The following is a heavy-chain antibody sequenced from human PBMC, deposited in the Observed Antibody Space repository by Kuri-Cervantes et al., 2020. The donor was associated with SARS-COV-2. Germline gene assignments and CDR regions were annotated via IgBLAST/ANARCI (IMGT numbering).Heavy chain of an antibody. CDR1: GFTFSSYG. Sequence: GESLKISCAASGFTFSSYGMHWVRQAPGKGLEWVAVISYDGSNKYYADYVKGRFTISRDNSKNTLYLQMNSLRAEDTAVYYCAKGYYDSCGYRTLDYWGQGTLVTVSS. CDR3: AKGYYDSCGYRTLDY. CDR2: ISYDGSNK. D-gene: IGHD3-22*01. V-gene: IGHV3-30*18. J-gene: IGHJ4*02.